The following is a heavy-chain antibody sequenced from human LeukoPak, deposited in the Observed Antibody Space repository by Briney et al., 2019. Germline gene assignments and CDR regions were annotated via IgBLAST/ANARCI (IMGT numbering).Heavy chain of an antibody. V-gene: IGHV4-61*02. Sequence: SETLSLTCTVSGGSISSGDYYWNWIRQPAGKGLEWIGLIYTSGSTKYNPFLKSRVTISLDTSKNQFSLKLTSVTAADTAVYYCVRVFEDWGQGTPVTVSS. CDR3: VRVFED. CDR2: IYTSGST. CDR1: GGSISSGDYY. J-gene: IGHJ4*02.